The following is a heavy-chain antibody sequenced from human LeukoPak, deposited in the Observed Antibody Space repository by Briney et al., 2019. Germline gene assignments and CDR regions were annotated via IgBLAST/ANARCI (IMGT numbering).Heavy chain of an antibody. CDR2: IYPGDSDT. Sequence: GESLKISCKGSGHTYTTNWIAWVRQMPGKGLEWMGIIYPGDSDTRYSPSFEGQVTISADKSINTAYLQWSSLKASDTAIYYCARFALSSSLDYWGQGTLVTVSP. D-gene: IGHD6-13*01. J-gene: IGHJ4*02. CDR3: ARFALSSSLDY. V-gene: IGHV5-51*01. CDR1: GHTYTTNW.